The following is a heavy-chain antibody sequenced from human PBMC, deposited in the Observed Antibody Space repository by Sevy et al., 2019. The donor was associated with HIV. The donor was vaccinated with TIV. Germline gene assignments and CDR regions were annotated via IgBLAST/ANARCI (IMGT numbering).Heavy chain of an antibody. V-gene: IGHV3-7*01. Sequence: GGSLRLSCAASGFTFSANWMNWVRQAPGKGLEWVANIKADGSDKHYVDSVEGRFTISRDNAKNLLFLQMNSLSVEDTAVYYGAHETFGRFESWGQGTLVTVSS. CDR3: AHETFGRFES. D-gene: IGHD3-16*01. CDR1: GFTFSANW. J-gene: IGHJ4*02. CDR2: IKADGSDK.